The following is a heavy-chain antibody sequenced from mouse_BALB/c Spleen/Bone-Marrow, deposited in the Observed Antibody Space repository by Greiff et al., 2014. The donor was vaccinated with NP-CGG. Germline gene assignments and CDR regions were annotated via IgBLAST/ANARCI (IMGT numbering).Heavy chain of an antibody. D-gene: IGHD3-2*01. CDR2: IDPETGGT. Sequence: VQLQQSGAELVRPGASVTLSCKASGYTFTDYEMHWLKQTPVHGLEWIGAIDPETGGTAYNQKFKGRATLTTDKSSSTAYMELRSLTSEDSAVYYCTRLDSSGYGAYWGQGTQVTVSA. V-gene: IGHV1-15*01. CDR1: GYTFTDYE. CDR3: TRLDSSGYGAY. J-gene: IGHJ3*01.